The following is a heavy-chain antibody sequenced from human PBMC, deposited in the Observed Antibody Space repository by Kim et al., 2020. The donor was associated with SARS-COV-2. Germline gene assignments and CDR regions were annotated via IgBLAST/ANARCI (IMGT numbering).Heavy chain of an antibody. CDR1: GGSFSGYY. CDR3: ARGTVQLWLPTPFFDY. Sequence: SETLSLTCAVYGGSFSGYYWSWIRQPPGKGLEWIGEINHSGSTNYNPSLKSRVTISVDTSKNQFSLKLSSVTAADTAVYYCARGTVQLWLPTPFFDYWG. D-gene: IGHD5-18*01. V-gene: IGHV4-34*01. J-gene: IGHJ4*01. CDR2: INHSGST.